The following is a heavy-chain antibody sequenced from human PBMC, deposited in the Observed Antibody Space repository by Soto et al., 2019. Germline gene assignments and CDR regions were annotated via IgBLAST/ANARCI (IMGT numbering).Heavy chain of an antibody. CDR1: GFSFGDYA. V-gene: IGHV3-49*03. CDR2: IRSKALSETT. Sequence: EVHLEESGGGLVQPGRSLRLSCTTSGFSFGDYAMSWFRQAPGQGLEWVGFIRSKALSETTEYAASVRGRFTVSRDNSRSIAYLQMNSLKTEDTAVYYCTARGPLLIGYWGQGTLVTVSS. J-gene: IGHJ4*02. CDR3: TARGPLLIGY.